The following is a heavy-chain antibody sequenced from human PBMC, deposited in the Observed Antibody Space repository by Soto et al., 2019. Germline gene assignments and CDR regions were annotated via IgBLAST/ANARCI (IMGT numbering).Heavy chain of an antibody. Sequence: SVKVSCKASGGTFSSYAISWVRQAPGQGLEWMGGIIPIFGTANYAQKFQGRVTITADESTSTAYMELSSLRSEDTAVYYCAGDIVVVPAAMNYYYYYGMDVWGQGTTVTVSS. D-gene: IGHD2-2*01. CDR2: IIPIFGTA. CDR3: AGDIVVVPAAMNYYYYYGMDV. J-gene: IGHJ6*02. V-gene: IGHV1-69*13. CDR1: GGTFSSYA.